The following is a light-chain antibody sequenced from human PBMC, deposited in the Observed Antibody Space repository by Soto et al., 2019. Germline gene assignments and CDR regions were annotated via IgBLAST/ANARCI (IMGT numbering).Light chain of an antibody. J-gene: IGKJ2*01. CDR3: QQYGGSPHT. CDR2: DAS. Sequence: EIVLTQYPGTLSLAPGERDTLSCRASQTVSTNYLAWYQQKPGQAPRLVIYDASSRATGIPEGFSGSGSRTDFTLTIIRLEPEDFAVYYFQQYGGSPHTVGQGTKLVIK. CDR1: QTVSTNY. V-gene: IGKV3-20*01.